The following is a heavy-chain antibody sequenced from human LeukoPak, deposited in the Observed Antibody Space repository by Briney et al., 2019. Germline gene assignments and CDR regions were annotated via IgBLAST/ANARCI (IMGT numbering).Heavy chain of an antibody. Sequence: PSETLSLTCTVSVGSLNIYYGNWMRQPPQGGGEWIGNIYYSGSMTYKPSLKTRVTISAETSKNQFSLNLTPVTGADTAVYFCARGGTARLLDYWGQGTLVTVSS. D-gene: IGHD1/OR15-1a*01. V-gene: IGHV4-59*08. CDR3: ARGGTARLLDY. CDR2: IYYSGSM. CDR1: VGSLNIYY. J-gene: IGHJ4*02.